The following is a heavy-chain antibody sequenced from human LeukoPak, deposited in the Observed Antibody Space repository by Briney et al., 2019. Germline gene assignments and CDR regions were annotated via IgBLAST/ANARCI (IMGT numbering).Heavy chain of an antibody. J-gene: IGHJ4*02. CDR2: IIPIFGTA. CDR1: GGTFSSYA. CDR3: AMTYCSGGSCYTGVFDY. D-gene: IGHD2-15*01. V-gene: IGHV1-69*13. Sequence: ASVKVSSKASGGTFSSYAISWVRQAPGQGLEWMGGIIPIFGTANYAQKFQGRVTITADESTSTAYMELSSLRSEDTAVYYCAMTYCSGGSCYTGVFDYWGQGTLVTVSS.